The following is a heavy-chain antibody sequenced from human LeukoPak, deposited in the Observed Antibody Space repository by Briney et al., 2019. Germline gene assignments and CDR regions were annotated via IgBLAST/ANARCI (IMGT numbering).Heavy chain of an antibody. Sequence: GASVKVSCKASGYTFTSYGISWVRQAPGQGLEWMGWISAYNGNTNYAQKLQGRVTMTTDTSTSTAYMEPRSLRSDDTAVYYCARELLWFGELYYYYYYGMDVWGQGTTVTVSS. CDR1: GYTFTSYG. CDR2: ISAYNGNT. J-gene: IGHJ6*02. V-gene: IGHV1-18*01. CDR3: ARELLWFGELYYYYYYGMDV. D-gene: IGHD3-10*01.